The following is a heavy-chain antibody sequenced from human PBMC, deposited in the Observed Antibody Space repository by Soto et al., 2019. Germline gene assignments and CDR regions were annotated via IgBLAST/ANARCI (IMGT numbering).Heavy chain of an antibody. CDR1: GFSLSTSGVG. CDR3: AHRYYDFWSGYYTHFDY. J-gene: IGHJ4*02. D-gene: IGHD3-3*01. V-gene: IGHV2-5*01. Sequence: QITLKESGPTLVKPTQTLTLTCTFSGFSLSTSGVGVGWIRQPPGKALEWLAFIYWNDDKRYSPSLKSRLTINKDTSKNQVVLTITNMDPVDTATYYCAHRYYDFWSGYYTHFDYWGQGTLVTVSS. CDR2: IYWNDDK.